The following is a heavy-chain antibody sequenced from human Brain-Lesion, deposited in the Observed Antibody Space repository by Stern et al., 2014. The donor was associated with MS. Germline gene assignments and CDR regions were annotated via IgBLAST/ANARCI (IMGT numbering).Heavy chain of an antibody. V-gene: IGHV1-24*01. D-gene: IGHD1-26*01. J-gene: IGHJ4*02. CDR2: FDTEDGET. CDR1: GYTLTKLS. CDR3: ATLSPGAGGNYYRHFDY. Sequence: QVQLVESGAEVKKPGASVKVSCKVSGYTLTKLSMHWVGQPPRKGLEWMGGFDTEDGETIYAQKFQGRVTMTEDTSTDTAYMELSSLRSEDTAVYYCATLSPGAGGNYYRHFDYWGQGTLVTVSS.